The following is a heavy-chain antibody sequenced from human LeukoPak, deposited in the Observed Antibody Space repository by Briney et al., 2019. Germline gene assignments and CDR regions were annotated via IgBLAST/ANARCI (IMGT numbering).Heavy chain of an antibody. V-gene: IGHV3-30*03. CDR3: ARDIQLST. J-gene: IGHJ3*01. D-gene: IGHD5-24*01. Sequence: GGSLRLSCAASGFSFSRHGMHWVRQAPGKGLEWVAVISYDGSATYYTDSVKGRFTISRDNSKDTLFLQMNSLRAEDTAIYYCARDIQLSTWGLGTMVTVSS. CDR2: ISYDGSAT. CDR1: GFSFSRHG.